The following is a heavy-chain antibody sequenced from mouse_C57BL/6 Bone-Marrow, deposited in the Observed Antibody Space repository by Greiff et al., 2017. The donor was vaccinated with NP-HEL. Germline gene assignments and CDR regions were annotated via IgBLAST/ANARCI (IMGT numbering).Heavy chain of an antibody. V-gene: IGHV1-62-2*01. CDR2: FYPGSGSI. CDR3: ASHGDYFGSSYGYFDV. CDR1: GYTFTEYT. D-gene: IGHD1-1*01. Sequence: QVQLQQSGAELVKPGASVKLSCTASGYTFTEYTIHWVKQRSGQGLEWIGWFYPGSGSIKYNEKFKDKATLTADKSSSTVYMDLSRLTSEDSAVYFWASHGDYFGSSYGYFDVWGKGTTVTVSA. J-gene: IGHJ1*03.